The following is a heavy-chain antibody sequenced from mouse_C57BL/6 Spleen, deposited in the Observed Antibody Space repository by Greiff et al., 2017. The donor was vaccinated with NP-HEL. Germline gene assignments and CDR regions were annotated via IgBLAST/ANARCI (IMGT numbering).Heavy chain of an antibody. CDR2: INYDGSST. Sequence: EVQRVESEGGLVQPGSSMKLSCTASGFTFSDYYMAWVRQVPEKGLEWVANINYDGSSTYYLDSLKSRFIISRDNAKNILYLQMSSLKSEDTATYYCAREDYPHWYFDVWGTGTTVTVSS. D-gene: IGHD2-4*01. CDR1: GFTFSDYY. V-gene: IGHV5-16*01. CDR3: AREDYPHWYFDV. J-gene: IGHJ1*03.